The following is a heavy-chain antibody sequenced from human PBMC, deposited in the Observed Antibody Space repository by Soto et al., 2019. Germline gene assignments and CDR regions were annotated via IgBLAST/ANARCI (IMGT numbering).Heavy chain of an antibody. CDR2: IYYSGST. D-gene: IGHD4-17*01. Sequence: PSETLSLTCTVSGGSISSGDYYWSWIRQPPGKGLEWIGYIYYSGSTYYNPSLKSRVTISVDTSKNQFSLKLSSVTAADTAVYYCARVDYGWYAFDIWGQGTMVTVS. V-gene: IGHV4-30-4*01. CDR1: GGSISSGDYY. J-gene: IGHJ3*02. CDR3: ARVDYGWYAFDI.